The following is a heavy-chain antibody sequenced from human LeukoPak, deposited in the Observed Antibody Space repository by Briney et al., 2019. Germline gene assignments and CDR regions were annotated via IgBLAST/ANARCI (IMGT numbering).Heavy chain of an antibody. CDR2: IYYSGST. V-gene: IGHV4-59*01. CDR3: QKTAYDILTGGVNYYYYGMDV. Sequence: SETLPITCTDTGGSISSYYWSWIRQHPGKRLNRIGYIYYSGSTDYNPSLKSRVTISVDTSKNQCSLKLSSVTAADTVFFFKQKTAYDILTGGVNYYYYGMDVWGQGTTVTVSS. J-gene: IGHJ6*02. D-gene: IGHD3-9*01. CDR1: GGSISSYY.